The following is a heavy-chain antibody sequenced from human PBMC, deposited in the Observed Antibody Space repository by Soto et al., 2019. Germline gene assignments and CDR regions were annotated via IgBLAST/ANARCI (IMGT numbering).Heavy chain of an antibody. V-gene: IGHV4-34*01. J-gene: IGHJ2*01. D-gene: IGHD3-9*01. CDR3: ARESHDILTGPPWVWYFDL. CDR1: GGSFSGYY. CDR2: INDRGSI. Sequence: QVQLQQWGAGPLRPLETLSLTCGVSGGSFSGYYWAWIRQAPGKGLEWIGEINDRGSINYNPSLKSRVSISVDTSKNHYSVNLRSVPAADTAVYYCARESHDILTGPPWVWYFDLWGCGTLVTV.